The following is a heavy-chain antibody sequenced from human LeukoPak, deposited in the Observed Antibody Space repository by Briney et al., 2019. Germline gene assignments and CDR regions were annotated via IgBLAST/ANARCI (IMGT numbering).Heavy chain of an antibody. J-gene: IGHJ4*02. Sequence: SETLSLTCAVYGGSFSGYYWSWIRQPPGKGLEWIGEINHSGSTNYNPSLKSRVTISVDTSKNQFSLKLSSVTAADTAVYYCAREVIVVVSAAIYVDYWGQGTLVTVSS. V-gene: IGHV4-34*01. CDR1: GGSFSGYY. CDR3: AREVIVVVSAAIYVDY. CDR2: INHSGST. D-gene: IGHD2-2*01.